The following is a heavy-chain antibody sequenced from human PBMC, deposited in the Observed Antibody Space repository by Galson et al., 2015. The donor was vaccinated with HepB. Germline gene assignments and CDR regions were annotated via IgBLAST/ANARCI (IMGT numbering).Heavy chain of an antibody. J-gene: IGHJ3*02. D-gene: IGHD3/OR15-3a*01. Sequence: SLRLSCAASGFTFSDYYMNWMRQAPGKGLEWGSYITSSSLFTEYADAVKGRVTISRDNGANSLFLQMNSLRPEDTAVYYCAREGLRHGAIDIWGQGTMVTVSP. V-gene: IGHV3-11*06. CDR2: ITSSSLFT. CDR3: AREGLRHGAIDI. CDR1: GFTFSDYY.